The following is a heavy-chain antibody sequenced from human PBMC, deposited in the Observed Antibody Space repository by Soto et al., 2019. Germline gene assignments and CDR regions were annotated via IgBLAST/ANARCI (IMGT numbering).Heavy chain of an antibody. J-gene: IGHJ4*02. Sequence: PSETLSLTCPVSGGSISCYYWSWIRQPAGKGLEWIGRMYNSERTNYNPSLKSRVTMSMDTSKNQFSLKLTSVTAADTAVYFCAREPLAHSYFDLWGQGTLVTVSS. CDR3: AREPLAHSYFDL. CDR2: MYNSERT. V-gene: IGHV4-4*07. CDR1: GGSISCYY.